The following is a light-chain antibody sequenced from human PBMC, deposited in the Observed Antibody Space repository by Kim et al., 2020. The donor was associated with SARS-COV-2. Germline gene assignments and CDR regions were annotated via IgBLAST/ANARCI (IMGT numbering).Light chain of an antibody. V-gene: IGLV2-11*01. CDR1: SSDVGGYNY. CDR2: DVS. Sequence: QSVTNTCTGTSSDVGGYNYVSWYQQHPGKAPKLMIYDVSKRPSGVPDRFSGSKSGNTASLTISGLQAEDEADYYCCSYAGSYTWVFGGGTQLTV. CDR3: CSYAGSYTWV. J-gene: IGLJ3*02.